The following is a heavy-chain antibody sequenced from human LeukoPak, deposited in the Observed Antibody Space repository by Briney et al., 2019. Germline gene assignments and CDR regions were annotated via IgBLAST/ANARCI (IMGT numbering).Heavy chain of an antibody. V-gene: IGHV1-2*02. J-gene: IGHJ4*02. CDR1: GYTFTGYY. CDR2: INPNSGGT. CDR3: ARDLASYDSSGYYLFLDY. Sequence: VSVKVSCKASGYTFTGYYMHWVRQAPGQGLEWMGWINPNSGGTNYAQKFQGRVTMTRDTSISTAYMELSRLRSDDTAVYYCARDLASYDSSGYYLFLDYWGQGTLVTVSS. D-gene: IGHD3-22*01.